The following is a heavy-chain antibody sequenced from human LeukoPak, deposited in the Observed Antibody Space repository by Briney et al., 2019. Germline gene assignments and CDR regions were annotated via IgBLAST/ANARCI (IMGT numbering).Heavy chain of an antibody. CDR2: INSDGSST. J-gene: IGHJ5*02. CDR1: GFTFSSYW. V-gene: IGHV3-74*01. Sequence: GGSLRLSCGASGFTFSSYWMHWVRQAPGKGLVWVSRINSDGSSTSYADSVKGRFTISRDNAKNTLYLQMNSLRAEDTAVYYCAREWRYCSGGSCYSEMAPWGQGTLVTVSS. D-gene: IGHD2-15*01. CDR3: AREWRYCSGGSCYSEMAP.